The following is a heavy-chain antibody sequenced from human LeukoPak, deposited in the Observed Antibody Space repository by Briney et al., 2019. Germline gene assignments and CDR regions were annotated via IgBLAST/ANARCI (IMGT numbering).Heavy chain of an antibody. CDR2: IYSGGSS. Sequence: GGSLRLSCAVSGFTVCSNYMTWVRRAPGKGLEWVSIIYSGGSSYYADSVKGRFTISRDNSKNTLYLQMNSLRVEDTAVYYCARDIYDYVWGSYRPANAFDIWGQGTMVTVSS. V-gene: IGHV3-66*01. CDR3: ARDIYDYVWGSYRPANAFDI. CDR1: GFTVCSNY. J-gene: IGHJ3*02. D-gene: IGHD3-16*02.